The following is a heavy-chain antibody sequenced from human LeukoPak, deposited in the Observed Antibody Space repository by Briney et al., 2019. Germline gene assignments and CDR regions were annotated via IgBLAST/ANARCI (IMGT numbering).Heavy chain of an antibody. J-gene: IGHJ4*02. V-gene: IGHV3-11*04. CDR2: ISNSGSIT. CDR3: ARGLLDYDILTGYDY. CDR1: GFTFSDYY. D-gene: IGHD3-9*01. Sequence: KPGGSLRLSCAASGFTFSDYYMTWIRQAPGKGLEWVSSISNSGSITYYADSVEGRFTISRDNAKNSLYLQMNSLRAEDTAVYYCARGLLDYDILTGYDYWGQGTLVTVSS.